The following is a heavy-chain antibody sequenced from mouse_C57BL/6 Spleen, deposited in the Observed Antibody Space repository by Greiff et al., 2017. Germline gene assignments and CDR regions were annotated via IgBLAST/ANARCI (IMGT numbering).Heavy chain of an antibody. Sequence: EVKLVESGGGLVQPGGSLSLSCAASGFTFTDYYMSWVRQPPGKALEWLGFIRNKANGYTTEYSASVKGRFTISRDNSQSILYLQMNALRAEDSATYYCASNWDGWFAYWGQGTLVTVSA. CDR3: ASNWDGWFAY. D-gene: IGHD4-1*01. CDR1: GFTFTDYY. J-gene: IGHJ3*01. CDR2: IRNKANGYTT. V-gene: IGHV7-3*01.